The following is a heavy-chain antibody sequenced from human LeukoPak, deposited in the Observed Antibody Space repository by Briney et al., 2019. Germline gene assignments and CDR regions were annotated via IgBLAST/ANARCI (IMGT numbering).Heavy chain of an antibody. V-gene: IGHV3-53*05. CDR1: GFTVSSNY. CDR3: ARDLSRQWLVMYYFDY. Sequence: PGGSLRLSCAASGFTVSSNYMSWVRQAPAKGLEWVSIIYSGGSTYYADSVKGRFTISRDNSKNTLYLQMNSLRAEDTAVYYCARDLSRQWLVMYYFDYWGQGTLVTVSS. D-gene: IGHD6-19*01. CDR2: IYSGGST. J-gene: IGHJ4*02.